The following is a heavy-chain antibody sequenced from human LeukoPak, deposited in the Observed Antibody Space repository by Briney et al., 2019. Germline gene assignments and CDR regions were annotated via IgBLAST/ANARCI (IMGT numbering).Heavy chain of an antibody. D-gene: IGHD5-12*01. Sequence: PSETLSLTCTVTGGSISNYYWSWIRQPPGKGLEWIGYIYYSGSTNYSPSLKSRVTISVDTSKNQFSLRLTSVTAADTAVYYCARGFDSKSTYFDYWGQGTLVTVSS. CDR1: GGSISNYY. CDR3: ARGFDSKSTYFDY. CDR2: IYYSGST. J-gene: IGHJ4*02. V-gene: IGHV4-59*01.